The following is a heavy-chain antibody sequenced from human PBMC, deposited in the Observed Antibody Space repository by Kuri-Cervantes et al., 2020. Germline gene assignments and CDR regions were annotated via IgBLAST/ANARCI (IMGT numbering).Heavy chain of an antibody. V-gene: IGHV3-7*01. Sequence: GGSLRLSCAASGFTFSSYWMSWVRQAPGKGLEWVANIKQDGSEKYYVDSVKGRFTISRDNSKNTLYLQMNSLRAEDTAVYYCAKDIGQIYYYYYGMDVWGQGTTVTVSS. J-gene: IGHJ6*02. D-gene: IGHD1-26*01. CDR2: IKQDGSEK. CDR1: GFTFSSYW. CDR3: AKDIGQIYYYYYGMDV.